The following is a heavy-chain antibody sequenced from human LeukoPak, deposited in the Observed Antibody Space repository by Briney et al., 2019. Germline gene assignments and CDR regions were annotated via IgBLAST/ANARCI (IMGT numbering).Heavy chain of an antibody. Sequence: GESLRLSCAASGFTFSSYEMNWVRQAPGKGLEWISYISSTGSTKYYGDSVKGRFTISRDNAKNSLWLQMNSLRAEDTAVYYCARGYSSGWYFFAYWGQGTLVTVSS. J-gene: IGHJ4*02. V-gene: IGHV3-48*03. CDR3: ARGYSSGWYFFAY. CDR2: ISSTGSTK. D-gene: IGHD6-19*01. CDR1: GFTFSSYE.